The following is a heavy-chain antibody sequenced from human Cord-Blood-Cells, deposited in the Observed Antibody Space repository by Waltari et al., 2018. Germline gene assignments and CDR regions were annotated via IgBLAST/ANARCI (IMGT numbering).Heavy chain of an antibody. J-gene: IGHJ3*02. Sequence: EVQLVESGGGSIQPGGSLRLSCAACGLTVSSYYMTWVRQAPGKGLELVSVIYSGCSTYYADSVKGRFTISRDNSKNTLYLQMNSLRAEDTAVYYCARGNWEAFDIWGQGTMVTVSS. CDR1: GLTVSSYY. CDR3: ARGNWEAFDI. V-gene: IGHV3-53*01. D-gene: IGHD7-27*01. CDR2: IYSGCST.